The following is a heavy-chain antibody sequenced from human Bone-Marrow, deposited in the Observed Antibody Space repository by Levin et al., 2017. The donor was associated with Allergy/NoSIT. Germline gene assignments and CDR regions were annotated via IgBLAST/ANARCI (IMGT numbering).Heavy chain of an antibody. V-gene: IGHV1-69*08. CDR1: GNTFSSYT. D-gene: IGHD2-15*01. CDR2: IIPILRTT. CDR3: AWGLGYCSPNSCLHFRLDS. J-gene: IGHJ4*02. Sequence: SVKVSCKASGNTFSSYTFTWVRQAPGQGLEWMGRIIPILRTTNYAQRFQGRITITADPSTSTTYMELSSLRPEDAAVYYCAWGLGYCSPNSCLHFRLDSWGQGTLVTVSS.